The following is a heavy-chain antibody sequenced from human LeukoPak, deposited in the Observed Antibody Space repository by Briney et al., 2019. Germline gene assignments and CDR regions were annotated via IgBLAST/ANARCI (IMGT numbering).Heavy chain of an antibody. CDR2: IYYSGST. V-gene: IGHV4-39*01. CDR3: ARHPSFEEWLLLFYFDY. J-gene: IGHJ4*02. D-gene: IGHD3-22*01. CDR1: GGSISSSSYY. Sequence: SETLSLTCTVSGGSISSSSYYWGWIRQPPGKGLEWIGSIYYSGSTYYNPSLKSRVTISVDTSKNQFSLKLSSVTAADTAAYYCARHPSFEEWLLLFYFDYWGQGTLVTVSS.